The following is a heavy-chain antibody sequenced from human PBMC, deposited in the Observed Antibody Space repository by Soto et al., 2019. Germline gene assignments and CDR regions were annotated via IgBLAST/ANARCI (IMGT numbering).Heavy chain of an antibody. V-gene: IGHV3-21*01. CDR3: ARVQWLASHI. Sequence: EVQLVESGGGLVKPGESLRLSCAASGFPFSSYSMNWVRQAPGKGLEWVSTITTSSTSIYYADSVKGRFTISRDNAKNSLYLRMYCVGVEDTAVYYCARVQWLASHIWGQGTMVTVSS. CDR1: GFPFSSYS. J-gene: IGHJ3*02. D-gene: IGHD6-19*01. CDR2: ITTSSTSI.